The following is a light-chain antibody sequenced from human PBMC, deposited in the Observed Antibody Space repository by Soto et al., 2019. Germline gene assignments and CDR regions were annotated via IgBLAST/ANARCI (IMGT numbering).Light chain of an antibody. CDR2: QVT. Sequence: QSLLTPPAGLSCSPGQSITISCAGSSSDLAIYNYVSWYQQHPGKAPKLMIYQVTNRPSGVSNRFSGSRSGNTASLTISGLQAEDEADYYCSSYTDSSNYVFGNGTKVTVL. V-gene: IGLV2-14*01. CDR3: SSYTDSSNYV. CDR1: SSDLAIYNY. J-gene: IGLJ1*01.